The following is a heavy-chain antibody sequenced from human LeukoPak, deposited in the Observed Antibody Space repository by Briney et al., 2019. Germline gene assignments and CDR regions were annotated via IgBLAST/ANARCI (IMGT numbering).Heavy chain of an antibody. CDR1: GFTFSDYA. Sequence: GGSLRLSCAASGFTFSDYAMNWVRQAPGKGLEWVSFIDTSGSYIYYGDSLKGRVTISRDNAKNSLYLQMNGLRAEDTAVYYCARGRSITLLRGVAMSDGFDIWGQGAMVTVSS. J-gene: IGHJ3*02. CDR2: IDTSGSYI. CDR3: ARGRSITLLRGVAMSDGFDI. V-gene: IGHV3-21*01. D-gene: IGHD3-10*01.